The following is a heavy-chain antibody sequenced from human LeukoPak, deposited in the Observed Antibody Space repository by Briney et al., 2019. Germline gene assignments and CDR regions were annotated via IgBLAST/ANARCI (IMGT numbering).Heavy chain of an antibody. CDR3: ARDRADCSSTSCFHYYGMDV. V-gene: IGHV3-48*03. Sequence: GGSLRLSCAASGFTFSSYEMNWVRQAPGKGLEWVSYISSSGSTIYYADSVKSRFTISRDNAKNSLYLQMNSLRAEDTAVYYCARDRADCSSTSCFHYYGMDVWGQGTTVTVSS. CDR2: ISSSGSTI. J-gene: IGHJ6*02. D-gene: IGHD2-2*01. CDR1: GFTFSSYE.